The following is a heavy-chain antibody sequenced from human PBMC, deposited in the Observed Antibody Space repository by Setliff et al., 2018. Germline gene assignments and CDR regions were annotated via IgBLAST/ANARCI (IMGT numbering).Heavy chain of an antibody. Sequence: SETLSLTCTVSGGSISSSSYYWGWIRQPPGKGLEWIGSIYYSGSTYYNPSLKSRVTISVDTSKNQFSLKLSSVTAADTAVYYCARALGATITHFDYWGQGTRVTVSS. J-gene: IGHJ4*02. CDR2: IYYSGST. D-gene: IGHD1-26*01. CDR1: GGSISSSSYY. CDR3: ARALGATITHFDY. V-gene: IGHV4-39*07.